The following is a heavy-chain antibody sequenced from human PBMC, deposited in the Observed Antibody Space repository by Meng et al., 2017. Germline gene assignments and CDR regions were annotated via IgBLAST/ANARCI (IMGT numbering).Heavy chain of an antibody. D-gene: IGHD6-19*01. V-gene: IGHV4-39*07. CDR2: IYYSGST. CDR3: ASLRIAVAGINWFDP. CDR1: GGSISSSSYY. J-gene: IGHJ5*02. Sequence: LHLRESGPGLAKPSATPSPPCTGPGGSISSSSYYWGGIRQPPGKGLEWIGSIYYSGSTYYNPSLKSRVTISVDTSKNQFSLKLSSVTAADTAVYYCASLRIAVAGINWFDPWGQGTLVTVSS.